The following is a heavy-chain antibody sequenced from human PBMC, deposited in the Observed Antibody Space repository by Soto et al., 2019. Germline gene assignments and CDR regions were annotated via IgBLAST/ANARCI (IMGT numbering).Heavy chain of an antibody. D-gene: IGHD5-12*01. CDR3: GREGMATIGYGLDI. J-gene: IGHJ3*02. CDR2: VNPNRDGS. Sequence: QVQLVQSGAEVKKPGASVKVSCQASGYTFTGYYLHWVRQAPGQGLEWMGWVNPNRDGSNSAQRFQGRVTMTRDTSVNTAYMELNSLRSDDTAVYYCGREGMATIGYGLDIWGQGTMLTVSS. V-gene: IGHV1-2*02. CDR1: GYTFTGYY.